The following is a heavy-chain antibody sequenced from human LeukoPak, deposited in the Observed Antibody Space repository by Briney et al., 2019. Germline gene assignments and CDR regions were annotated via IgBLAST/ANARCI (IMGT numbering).Heavy chain of an antibody. CDR2: IKGDGSST. J-gene: IGHJ4*02. Sequence: GGSLRLSCAASGFTFSTYWMHWVRQAPGKGLVWVARIKGDGSSTIYADSVKGRFTISRDNSKNTLHLQTSSLRVEDTAVYYCARASTTVPNLLDHWGRGTLVTVSS. CDR1: GFTFSTYW. D-gene: IGHD4-17*01. CDR3: ARASTTVPNLLDH. V-gene: IGHV3-74*01.